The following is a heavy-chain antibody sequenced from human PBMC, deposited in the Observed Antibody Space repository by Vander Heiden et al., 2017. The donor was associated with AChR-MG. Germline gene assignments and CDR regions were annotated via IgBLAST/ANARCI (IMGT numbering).Heavy chain of an antibody. CDR3: AKSRGRALGAFDI. CDR2: ISGSGGST. Sequence: EVQLLESGGGLVQPGGSLRLSCAASGFTFSSYAMSWVRQAPGKGLEWVSAISGSGGSTYYADAVKGRFTISRDNSKNTLYLQMNRMRAEDTAVYYCAKSRGRALGAFDIWGQGTMVTVSS. CDR1: GFTFSSYA. V-gene: IGHV3-23*01. J-gene: IGHJ3*02.